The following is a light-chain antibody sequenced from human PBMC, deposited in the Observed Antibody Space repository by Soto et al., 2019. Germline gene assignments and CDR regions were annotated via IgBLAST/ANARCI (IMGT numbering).Light chain of an antibody. CDR3: HQYDSTLPT. J-gene: IGKJ1*01. Sequence: AIRMTQSPSSFSASTGDRVTITCRASQDISSYLAWYQQKVGKDPKVLIYAAATFQRGAPSRFSGSGSGTDFTLTISSVQAEDGAVYYCHQYDSTLPTFGQGTPVEIK. CDR2: AAA. CDR1: QDISSY. V-gene: IGKV1-8*01.